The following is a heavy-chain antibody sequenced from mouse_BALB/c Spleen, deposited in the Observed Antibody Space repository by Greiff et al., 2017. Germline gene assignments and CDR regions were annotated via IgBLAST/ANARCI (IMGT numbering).Heavy chain of an antibody. CDR3: ASIYYDYDEGFAY. D-gene: IGHD2-4*01. J-gene: IGHJ3*01. CDR2: ISSGGGST. V-gene: IGHV5-12-1*01. CDR1: GFAFSSYD. Sequence: EVKLVESGGGLVKPGGSLKLSCAASGFAFSSYDMSWVRQTPEKRLEWVAYISSGGGSTYYPDTVKGRFTISRDNAKNTLYLQMSSLKSEDTAMYYCASIYYDYDEGFAYWGQGTLVTVSA.